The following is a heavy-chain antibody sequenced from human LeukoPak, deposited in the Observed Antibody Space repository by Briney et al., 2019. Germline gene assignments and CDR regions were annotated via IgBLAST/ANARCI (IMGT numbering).Heavy chain of an antibody. CDR3: ATYGDTGAFDF. J-gene: IGHJ3*01. Sequence: GGSLRLSCAASGFTFTNYNFNWVRQAPGKGLEWISYISSSSSIIYYADSVRGRFTISRDNAKHSLYLQMNFLRAEDTAVYYCATYGDTGAFDFWGQGTMVTVSS. V-gene: IGHV3-48*01. D-gene: IGHD5-18*01. CDR1: GFTFTNYN. CDR2: ISSSSSII.